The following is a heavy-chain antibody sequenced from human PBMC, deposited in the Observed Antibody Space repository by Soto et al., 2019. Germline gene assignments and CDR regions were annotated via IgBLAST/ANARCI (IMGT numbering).Heavy chain of an antibody. J-gene: IGHJ6*01. D-gene: IGHD3-16*01. CDR1: GFTFSSYA. CDR3: AKMLLHGYYYYYGMDV. Sequence: GGSLRLSCAASGFTFSSYAMSWVRQAPGKGLEWVSAISGSGGSTYYADSVKGRFTISRDNSKNTLYLQMNSLRAEDTAVYYCAKMLLHGYYYYYGMDVWGQGTTVTVSS. CDR2: ISGSGGST. V-gene: IGHV3-23*01.